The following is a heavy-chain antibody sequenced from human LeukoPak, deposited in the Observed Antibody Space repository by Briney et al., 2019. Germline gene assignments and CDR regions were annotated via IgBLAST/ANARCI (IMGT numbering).Heavy chain of an antibody. CDR3: ARVDYTTSSPYLLPDS. J-gene: IGHJ4*02. V-gene: IGHV4-59*01. CDR2: IYYSGST. D-gene: IGHD6-6*01. Sequence: SETLSLTCTVYGGSIIGYYWSWIRQPPGKGLEWIGYIYYSGSTNYNPSLKSRVTISVDTSKNQLSLRLTSMTAADTAVYYCARVDYTTSSPYLLPDSWGQGNLVTVSS. CDR1: GGSIIGYY.